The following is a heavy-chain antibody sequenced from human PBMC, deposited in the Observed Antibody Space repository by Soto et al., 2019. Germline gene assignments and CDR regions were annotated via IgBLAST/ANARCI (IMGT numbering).Heavy chain of an antibody. CDR3: ARDKTIYCSSTSCPYNWFDP. J-gene: IGHJ5*02. CDR1: GFSFNTYS. V-gene: IGHV3-15*07. CDR2: IKSKTDGGTT. Sequence: PGGSLRLSCAASGFSFNTYSMNWVRQAPGKGLEWVGRIKSKTDGGTTDYAAPVKGRFTISRDNAKNSLYLQMNSLRAEDTAVYYCARDKTIYCSSTSCPYNWFDPWGQGTLVTVSS. D-gene: IGHD2-2*01.